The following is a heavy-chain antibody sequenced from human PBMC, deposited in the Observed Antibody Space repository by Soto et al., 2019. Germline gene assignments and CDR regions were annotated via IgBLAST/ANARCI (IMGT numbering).Heavy chain of an antibody. CDR2: INSDGSST. CDR3: ASLSGSSWTDY. D-gene: IGHD6-13*01. J-gene: IGHJ4*02. Sequence: PGGSLRLSCAASGFTFSSYWMHWVRQAPGKGLVWVSRINSDGSSTSYADSVKGRFTISRDNAKNTLYLQMNSLRAEDTAVYYCASLSGSSWTDYWGQGTLVTVSS. CDR1: GFTFSSYW. V-gene: IGHV3-74*01.